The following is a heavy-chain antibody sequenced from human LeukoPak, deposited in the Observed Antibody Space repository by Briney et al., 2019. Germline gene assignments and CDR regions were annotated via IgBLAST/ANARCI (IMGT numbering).Heavy chain of an antibody. CDR2: IYYSGTT. V-gene: IGHV4-39*01. CDR3: ARRYAGDTFDY. D-gene: IGHD7-27*01. J-gene: IGHJ4*02. Sequence: SETLSLTCTVSGGSISSTNYYWGWIRQPPGKGLEWIGSIYYSGTTYCRESLKNRITISIDTSKNQFSPKLRSVNAADTAVYYCARRYAGDTFDYWGQGTLVTVSS. CDR1: GGSISSTNYY.